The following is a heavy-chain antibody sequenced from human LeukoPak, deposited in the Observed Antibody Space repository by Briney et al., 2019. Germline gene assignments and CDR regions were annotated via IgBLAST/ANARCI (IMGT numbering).Heavy chain of an antibody. CDR1: DDSIYTNKW. CDR3: ASHMAVPDTRGFDD. V-gene: IGHV4-4*02. D-gene: IGHD6-19*01. CDR2: VSQTGTT. Sequence: PSETLSLTCAVFDDSIYTNKWWSWVRQPPGKGLEWIGEVSQTGTTYYDPSLTGRITISVDRSRNQFSLTLRSATAADTGVYYCASHMAVPDTRGFDDWGQGIPVTVSS. J-gene: IGHJ4*02.